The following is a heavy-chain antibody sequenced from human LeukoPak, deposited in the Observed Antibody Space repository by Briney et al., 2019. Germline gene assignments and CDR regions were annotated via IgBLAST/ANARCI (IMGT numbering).Heavy chain of an antibody. CDR3: ASLDNSGWYCFDY. D-gene: IGHD6-19*01. CDR2: IYSGGST. V-gene: IGHV3-53*01. J-gene: IGHJ4*02. CDR1: AFIVSSKY. Sequence: PGGSLRLSCAASAFIVSSKYMSWVRQAPGKGLEWVSVIYSGGSTYYADSVKGRFTISRDNSKNTLYLQMNSLRAEDTAVYYCASLDNSGWYCFDYWGQGTLVTVSS.